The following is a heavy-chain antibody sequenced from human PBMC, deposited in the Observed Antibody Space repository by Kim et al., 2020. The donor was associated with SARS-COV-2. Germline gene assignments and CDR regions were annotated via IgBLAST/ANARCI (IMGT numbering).Heavy chain of an antibody. V-gene: IGHV3-21*01. J-gene: IGHJ6*02. Sequence: SVKGRFTISRDNAKNSLSLQMNSLRAEDTAVYYCARERLGSSSWYGYGMDVWGQGTTVTVSS. D-gene: IGHD6-13*01. CDR3: ARERLGSSSWYGYGMDV.